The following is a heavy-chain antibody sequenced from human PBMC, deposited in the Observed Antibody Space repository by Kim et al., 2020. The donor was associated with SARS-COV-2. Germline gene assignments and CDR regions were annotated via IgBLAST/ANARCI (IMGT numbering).Heavy chain of an antibody. CDR2: ISSSSSYI. D-gene: IGHD6-19*01. Sequence: GGSLRLSCAASGFTFSSYSMNWVRQAPGKGLEWVSSISSSSSYIYYADSVKGRFTISRDNAKNSLYLQMNSLRAEDTAVYYCARDMRVDSSGWYKYGWFDPWGQGTLVTVSS. CDR3: ARDMRVDSSGWYKYGWFDP. J-gene: IGHJ5*02. CDR1: GFTFSSYS. V-gene: IGHV3-21*01.